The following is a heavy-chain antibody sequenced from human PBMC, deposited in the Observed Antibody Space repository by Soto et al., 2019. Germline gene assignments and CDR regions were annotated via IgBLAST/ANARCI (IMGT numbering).Heavy chain of an antibody. D-gene: IGHD3-16*01. V-gene: IGHV4-4*02. CDR1: GGSIRSNNW. CDR2: IYHSGVT. Sequence: PSETLSLTCAVSGGSIRSNNWWSWVRRPPGKGLEWIGEIYHSGVTNYNPSLKSRVTISVDKSKNQFSLKLSSLTAADTAVYYCAGISAYHFDYWGQGTLVTVSS. J-gene: IGHJ4*02. CDR3: AGISAYHFDY.